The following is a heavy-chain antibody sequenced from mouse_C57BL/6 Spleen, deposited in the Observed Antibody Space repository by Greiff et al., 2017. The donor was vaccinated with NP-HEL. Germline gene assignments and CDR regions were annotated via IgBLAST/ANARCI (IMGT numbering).Heavy chain of an antibody. CDR3: ARTDDGFFDY. D-gene: IGHD2-3*01. CDR1: GYAFSSYW. CDR2: IYPGDGDT. Sequence: VKLQESGAELVKPGASVKISCKASGYAFSSYWMNWVKQRPGTGLEWIGQIYPGDGDTNYNGKFKGKATLTADKSSSTAYMQLSSLTSEDSAVYFCARTDDGFFDYWGQGTTLTVSS. J-gene: IGHJ2*01. V-gene: IGHV1-80*01.